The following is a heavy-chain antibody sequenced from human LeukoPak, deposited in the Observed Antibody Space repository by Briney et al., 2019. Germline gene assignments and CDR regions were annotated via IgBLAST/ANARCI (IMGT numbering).Heavy chain of an antibody. Sequence: ASVKVSCKASGYTFTSYYIHWVRQAPGQGLEWMGIIDPSGGSTNYVQKFQSRVTMTTDTSTSTVYMELSSLRSEDTAVYYCARDYCINGVCYIEDYWGQGTLVTVSS. CDR1: GYTFTSYY. D-gene: IGHD2-8*01. V-gene: IGHV1-46*01. J-gene: IGHJ4*02. CDR2: IDPSGGST. CDR3: ARDYCINGVCYIEDY.